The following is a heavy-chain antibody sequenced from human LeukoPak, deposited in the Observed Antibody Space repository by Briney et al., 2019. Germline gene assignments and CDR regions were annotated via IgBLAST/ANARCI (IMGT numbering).Heavy chain of an antibody. D-gene: IGHD3-10*01. Sequence: GGSLRLSCAASGFTFSSYSMNWVRRAPGKGLEWVSYISSSSSTIYYADSVKGRFTISRDNAKNSLYLQMNSLRAEDTAVYYCARDRDYYGSGADAFDIWGQGTMVTVSS. V-gene: IGHV3-48*04. CDR1: GFTFSSYS. CDR3: ARDRDYYGSGADAFDI. CDR2: ISSSSSTI. J-gene: IGHJ3*02.